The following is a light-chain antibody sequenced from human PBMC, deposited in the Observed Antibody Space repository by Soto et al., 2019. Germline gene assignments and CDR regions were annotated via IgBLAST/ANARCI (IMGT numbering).Light chain of an antibody. J-gene: IGKJ2*01. V-gene: IGKV3-20*01. CDR1: QSASSSY. CDR3: HQYGSSPSYT. CDR2: GAS. Sequence: EIVLTQSPGTLSLSPGERATLSCRASQSASSSYLAWYQQKPGQAPRLLIYGASSRATGIPDRFSGSGSGTDFPLTISRLEPEDFAVYYCHQYGSSPSYTFGQGTKLAIK.